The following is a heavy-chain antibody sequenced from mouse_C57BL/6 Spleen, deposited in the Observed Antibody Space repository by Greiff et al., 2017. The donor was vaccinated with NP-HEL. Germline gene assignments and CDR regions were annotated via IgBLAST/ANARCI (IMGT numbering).Heavy chain of an antibody. D-gene: IGHD2-5*01. Sequence: QVQLQQSGAELVRPGASVKLSCKASGYTFTDYYINWVKQRPGQGLEWIARIYPGSGNTYYNEKFKGKATLTAEKSSSTAYMQLSSLISEDSAVYFCARSYYSNPYYFDYWGQGTTLTVSS. CDR1: GYTFTDYY. J-gene: IGHJ2*01. CDR3: ARSYYSNPYYFDY. V-gene: IGHV1-76*01. CDR2: IYPGSGNT.